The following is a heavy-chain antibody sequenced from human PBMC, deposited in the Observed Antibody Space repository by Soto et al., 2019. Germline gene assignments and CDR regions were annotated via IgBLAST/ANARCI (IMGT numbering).Heavy chain of an antibody. CDR3: ARRPGQQLVPAWGFDY. J-gene: IGHJ4*02. Sequence: QVQLQQWGAGLLKPSETLSLTCAVYGGSFSGYYWSWIRQPPGKGLEWIGEINHSGSTNYNPSLKSRVTISVDTSKNQFSLKLSSVTAADTAVYYCARRPGQQLVPAWGFDYWGQGTLVTVSS. CDR2: INHSGST. CDR1: GGSFSGYY. V-gene: IGHV4-34*01. D-gene: IGHD6-13*01.